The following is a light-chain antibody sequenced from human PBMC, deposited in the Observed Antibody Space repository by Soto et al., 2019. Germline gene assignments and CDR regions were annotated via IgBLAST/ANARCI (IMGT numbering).Light chain of an antibody. Sequence: QSVLTQPPSVSAAPGQRVTISCSGSSSNIENHHVSWYQRLPGTAPKLLIYDSNGRPSGIPDRFSGSKSGASATLAITGLQGGDEADYYCGTWDTSLRVGVFGGGTKLTVL. J-gene: IGLJ3*02. V-gene: IGLV1-51*01. CDR2: DSN. CDR1: SSNIENHH. CDR3: GTWDTSLRVGV.